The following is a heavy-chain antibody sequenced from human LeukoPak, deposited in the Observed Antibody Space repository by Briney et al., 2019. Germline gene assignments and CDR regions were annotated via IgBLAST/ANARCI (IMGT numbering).Heavy chain of an antibody. Sequence: PSETLSLTCTVSGGSISSYYWSWIRQPPGKGLEWIGYIYYSGSTNYNPSLKSRVTISVDTSKNQFSLKLSSVTAADTAVYYCARSYSSGWDPFDYWGQGTLVTVSS. J-gene: IGHJ4*02. D-gene: IGHD6-19*01. CDR2: IYYSGST. CDR1: GGSISSYY. V-gene: IGHV4-59*01. CDR3: ARSYSSGWDPFDY.